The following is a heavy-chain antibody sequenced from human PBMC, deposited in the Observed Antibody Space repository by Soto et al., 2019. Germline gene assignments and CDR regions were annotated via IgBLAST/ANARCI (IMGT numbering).Heavy chain of an antibody. CDR3: ARVRDNWNPDAFDI. CDR1: GYTFTGYY. CDR2: INPNSGGT. Sequence: ASVKVSCKASGYTFTGYYMHWVRQAPGQGLEWMGWINPNSGGTKYAQKFQGRVTMTRDTSISTAYMELSRLRSDDTAVYYCARVRDNWNPDAFDIWGQGTMVTVSS. V-gene: IGHV1-2*02. J-gene: IGHJ3*02. D-gene: IGHD1-20*01.